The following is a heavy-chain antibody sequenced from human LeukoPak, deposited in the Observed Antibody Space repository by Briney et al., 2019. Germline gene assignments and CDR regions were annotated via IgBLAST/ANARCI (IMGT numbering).Heavy chain of an antibody. CDR3: ARDGGSGSYDY. Sequence: GGSLRLSCAASGFPVSSNYMSWVRQAPGKGLEWVSVIYSGGSTYYADSVKGRFTISRDNSKNTLYLQMNSLRAEDTAVYYCARDGGSGSYDYWGQGTLVTVSS. CDR2: IYSGGST. CDR1: GFPVSSNY. D-gene: IGHD3-10*01. J-gene: IGHJ4*02. V-gene: IGHV3-53*01.